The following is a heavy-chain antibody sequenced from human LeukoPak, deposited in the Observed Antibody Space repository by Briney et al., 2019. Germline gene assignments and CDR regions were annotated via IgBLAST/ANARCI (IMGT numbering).Heavy chain of an antibody. CDR3: ARVLGAAAVRGSYYYYMDV. J-gene: IGHJ6*03. V-gene: IGHV1-69*05. Sequence: ASVKVSCKASGGTFSSYAISWVRQAPGQGLEWMGGIIPIFGTANYAQKLQGRVTMTTDTSTSTAYMELRSLRSDDTAVYYCARVLGAAAVRGSYYYYMDVWGKGTTVTISS. D-gene: IGHD6-13*01. CDR1: GGTFSSYA. CDR2: IIPIFGTA.